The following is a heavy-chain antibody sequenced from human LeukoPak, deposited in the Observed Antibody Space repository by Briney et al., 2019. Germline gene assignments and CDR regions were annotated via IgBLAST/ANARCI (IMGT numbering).Heavy chain of an antibody. CDR2: IYPGDSDT. Sequence: GESQKISCKGSGYSFTSYWIGWVRQMPGKGLEWMGIIYPGDSDTRYSPSFQGQVTISADKSISTAYLQWSSLKASDTAMYYCARRVLVAAAGRDAFDIWGQGTMVTVSS. J-gene: IGHJ3*02. D-gene: IGHD6-13*01. CDR3: ARRVLVAAAGRDAFDI. CDR1: GYSFTSYW. V-gene: IGHV5-51*01.